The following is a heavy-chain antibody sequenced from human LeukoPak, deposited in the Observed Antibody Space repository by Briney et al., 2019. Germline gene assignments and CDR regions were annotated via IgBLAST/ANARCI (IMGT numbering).Heavy chain of an antibody. Sequence: GGSLRLSCAASGFTFSGYSINWVRQAPGKGLEWVSSISRGSGYIYYADSVKGRFTISRDDAKNSLYLQMNSLRADDTAVYYCARDGWPGSSYYRPFDYWGQGTLVTVSS. D-gene: IGHD6-13*01. V-gene: IGHV3-21*01. CDR2: ISRGSGYI. J-gene: IGHJ4*02. CDR3: ARDGWPGSSYYRPFDY. CDR1: GFTFSGYS.